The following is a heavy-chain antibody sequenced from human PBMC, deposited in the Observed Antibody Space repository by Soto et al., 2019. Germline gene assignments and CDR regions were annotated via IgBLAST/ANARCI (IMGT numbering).Heavy chain of an antibody. CDR2: IIPIFGTA. CDR1: GGTFSSYA. V-gene: IGHV1-69*13. Sequence: SVKVSCKASGGTFSSYAISWVRQAPGQGLEWMGGIIPIFGTANYAQKFQGRVTITADESTSTAYMELSSLRSEDTAVYYCARAHDVVTAAMGTFDYWGQGTLVTVSS. D-gene: IGHD2-2*01. J-gene: IGHJ4*02. CDR3: ARAHDVVTAAMGTFDY.